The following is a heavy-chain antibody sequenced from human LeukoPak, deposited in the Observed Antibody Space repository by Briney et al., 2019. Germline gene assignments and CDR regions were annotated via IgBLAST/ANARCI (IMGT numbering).Heavy chain of an antibody. J-gene: IGHJ4*02. D-gene: IGHD1-1*01. CDR2: IGTAGDT. CDR3: ARVAKERVGGVYYFDY. Sequence: GGSLRLSCAASGFTFSDYDMHWVRQATGKGLEWVSAIGTAGDTYYTGSVKGRFTISKENAKNSLYLQMNGLRAGDTAVYYCARVAKERVGGVYYFDYWGQGTLVTVSS. V-gene: IGHV3-13*01. CDR1: GFTFSDYD.